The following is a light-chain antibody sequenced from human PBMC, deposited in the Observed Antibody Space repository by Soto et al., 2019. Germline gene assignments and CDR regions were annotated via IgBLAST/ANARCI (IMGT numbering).Light chain of an antibody. CDR3: SSYAGSKGV. V-gene: IGLV2-8*01. J-gene: IGLJ2*01. Sequence: QSALPQPPSASGSPGQSVTISCTGTSSDVGGYNYVSWYQQHPGKAPTLMMYEVSKRPSGVPDRFSGSKSGNTASLTVSGLQAEDEADYYCSSYAGSKGVFGGGTKVTVL. CDR1: SSDVGGYNY. CDR2: EVS.